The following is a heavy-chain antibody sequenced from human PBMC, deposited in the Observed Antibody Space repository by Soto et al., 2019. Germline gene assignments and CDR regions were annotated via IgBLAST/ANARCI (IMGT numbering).Heavy chain of an antibody. J-gene: IGHJ4*02. Sequence: EVHLVASGGGLVQPGGSLRLSCAASGFTFSDPSMDWVRQAPGKGLEWVGRIRNRVNSYTTDYAASVRGRFTISRDASKNSLYLQRNSLKTEDTAVYYWASGDQVYWGQGALVTVSS. CDR2: IRNRVNSYTT. CDR1: GFTFSDPS. V-gene: IGHV3-72*01. CDR3: ASGDQVY.